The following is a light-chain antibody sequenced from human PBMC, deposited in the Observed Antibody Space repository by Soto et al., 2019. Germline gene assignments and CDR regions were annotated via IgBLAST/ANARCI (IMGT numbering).Light chain of an antibody. J-gene: IGLJ2*01. CDR2: GNS. Sequence: QLVLTQPPSVSGAPGQRVTISCTGSSSNIGAGYDVHWYQQLPGTAPKLLIYGNSNRPSGVPDRFSGSKSGTSASPAITGLQAEDEADYYCQSYDSSLSGSVFGGGTQLTVL. V-gene: IGLV1-40*01. CDR1: SSNIGAGYD. CDR3: QSYDSSLSGSV.